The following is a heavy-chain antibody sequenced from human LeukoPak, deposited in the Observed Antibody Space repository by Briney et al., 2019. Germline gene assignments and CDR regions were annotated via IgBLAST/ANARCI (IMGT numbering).Heavy chain of an antibody. J-gene: IGHJ3*02. D-gene: IGHD2-8*01. CDR2: IYTTGTT. V-gene: IGHV4-4*07. CDR3: HYYQSDTYGHNTFDI. Sequence: SETLSLTCTVSGGSISRYYWSWVRQPAGKGLEWIGRIYTTGTTNYNPSLKSRVTMSVDTSNNLFSLKLSSVTAADTAVYYCHYYQSDTYGHNTFDIWGQGTLVTVSS. CDR1: GGSISRYY.